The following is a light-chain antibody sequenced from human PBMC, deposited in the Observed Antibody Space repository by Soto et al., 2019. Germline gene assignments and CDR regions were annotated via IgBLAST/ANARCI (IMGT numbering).Light chain of an antibody. V-gene: IGLV2-8*01. CDR1: SSDVGGYNY. CDR3: SSYAGSNNVV. CDR2: EVS. J-gene: IGLJ2*01. Sequence: QSALTQPPSASGSPGQSVTISCTGTSSDVGGYNYVSWYQQHPGKAPKLMIYEVSKRPSGVPDRFSGSKSGNTASPTVSGLQAEDEADYYCSSYAGSNNVVFGGGTKLTVL.